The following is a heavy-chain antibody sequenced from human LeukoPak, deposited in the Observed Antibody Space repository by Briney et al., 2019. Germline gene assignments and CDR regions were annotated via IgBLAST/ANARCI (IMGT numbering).Heavy chain of an antibody. V-gene: IGHV3-74*03. CDR2: ITDDATT. J-gene: IGHJ4*02. CDR1: GFTFSSAW. D-gene: IGHD1-26*01. CDR3: VRDRVGPDY. Sequence: GGSLRLSCAASGFTFSSAWMHWVRQAPGTGLVWVSRITDDATTTYADSVRGRFTISRDNAKNILYLQMNSLRAEDTAVYYCVRDRVGPDYWGQGTLVTVFS.